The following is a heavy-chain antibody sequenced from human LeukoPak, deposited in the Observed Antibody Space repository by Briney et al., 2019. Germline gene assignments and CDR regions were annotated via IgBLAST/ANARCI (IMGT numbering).Heavy chain of an antibody. CDR1: GLTFSNGW. CDR3: ARGRIVVVPAAINWFDP. J-gene: IGHJ5*02. CDR2: ISSSSSYI. V-gene: IGHV3-21*01. Sequence: GGSLRLSCAASGLTFSNGWMNWVRQAPGKGLEWVSSISSSSSYIYYADSVKGRFTISRDNAKNSLYLQMNSLRAEDTAVYYCARGRIVVVPAAINWFDPWGQGTLVTVSS. D-gene: IGHD2-2*01.